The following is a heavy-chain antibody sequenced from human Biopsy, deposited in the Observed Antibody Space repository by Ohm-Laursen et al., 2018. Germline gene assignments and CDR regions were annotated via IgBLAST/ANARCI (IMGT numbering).Heavy chain of an antibody. V-gene: IGHV1-2*02. CDR1: SCTFTDYN. CDR3: ARDPLNGHKHFDY. Sequence: SVKVSCNASSCTFTDYNIHWMRQAPGQGLEWLGYINCKTGATNYAQKFQGTVTMTRDTSISTAYLALGSLRSADTAIYYCARDPLNGHKHFDYWGQGSLVTVSS. CDR2: INCKTGAT. J-gene: IGHJ4*02. D-gene: IGHD2-8*01.